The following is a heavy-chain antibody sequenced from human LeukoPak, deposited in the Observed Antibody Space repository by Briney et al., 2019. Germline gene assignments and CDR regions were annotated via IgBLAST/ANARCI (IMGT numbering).Heavy chain of an antibody. CDR2: IWSDGNKK. D-gene: IGHD6-6*01. J-gene: IGHJ4*02. Sequence: GGSLKLSCAASGFTFSSYDMHWVRQAPGKGLEWVAAIWSDGNKKYYADSVKDRFTISRDNSKNALYLQMNSLRAEDTAVYYCAKPHSSSSPDYWGQGTLVTVSS. CDR3: AKPHSSSSPDY. CDR1: GFTFSSYD. V-gene: IGHV3-30*02.